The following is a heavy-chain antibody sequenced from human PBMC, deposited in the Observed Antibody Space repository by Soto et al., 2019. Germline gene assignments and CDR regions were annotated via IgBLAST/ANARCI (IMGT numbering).Heavy chain of an antibody. Sequence: LRLSCAASGFTFSSYAMHWVRQAPGKGLEWVAVISYDGSNKYYADSVKGRFTISRDNSKNTLYLQMNSLRAEDTAVYYCARDALRYFDWSMSYYFDYWGQGTLVTVSS. V-gene: IGHV3-30-3*01. J-gene: IGHJ4*02. CDR3: ARDALRYFDWSMSYYFDY. CDR2: ISYDGSNK. CDR1: GFTFSSYA. D-gene: IGHD3-9*01.